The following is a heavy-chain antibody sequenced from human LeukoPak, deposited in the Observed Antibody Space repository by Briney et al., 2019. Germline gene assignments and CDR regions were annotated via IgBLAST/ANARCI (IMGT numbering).Heavy chain of an antibody. Sequence: GRSLRLSCAASGFTFGESAMHWVRQPPGKGLEWVSGIGWESKSIIYADSVKGRFTISRDNAKRSLYLQMNSLRAGDTALYYCAKAVAAPGAFDIWGRGTVVTVSS. V-gene: IGHV3-9*01. J-gene: IGHJ3*02. CDR1: GFTFGESA. CDR2: IGWESKSI. D-gene: IGHD6-19*01. CDR3: AKAVAAPGAFDI.